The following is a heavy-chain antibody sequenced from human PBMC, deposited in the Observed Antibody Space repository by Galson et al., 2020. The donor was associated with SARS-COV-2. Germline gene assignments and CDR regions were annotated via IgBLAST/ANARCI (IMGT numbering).Heavy chain of an antibody. CDR3: ARLTYIGGDY. V-gene: IGHV4-39*01. CDR1: GDSISSSSYY. CDR2: VYYSGST. Sequence: ETSETLSLTCPVAGDSISSSSYYWGWIRQPPGKGLEWIGSVYYSGSTYYNPSLKSRVTISVETSKNQFSLKLSSVTAADTAVYYCARLTYIGGDYWGQGTLVTVSS. D-gene: IGHD3-16*01. J-gene: IGHJ4*02.